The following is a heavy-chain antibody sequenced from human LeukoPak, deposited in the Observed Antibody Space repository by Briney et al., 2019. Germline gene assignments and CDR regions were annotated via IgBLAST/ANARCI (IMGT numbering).Heavy chain of an antibody. Sequence: GGSLRLSCGASGFTFSSFRMNWVPRAPGKGLEWVSYISDSSSLTYYTDSVKGRFTISRDNAKNSLSLEFNSLRDEDTAVYFCAKVIRGGYGMDVWGQGTTVTVS. D-gene: IGHD3-10*01. CDR2: ISDSSSLT. J-gene: IGHJ6*02. CDR1: GFTFSSFR. V-gene: IGHV3-48*02. CDR3: AKVIRGGYGMDV.